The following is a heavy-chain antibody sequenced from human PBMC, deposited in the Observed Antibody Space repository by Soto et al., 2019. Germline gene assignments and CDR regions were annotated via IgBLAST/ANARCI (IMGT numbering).Heavy chain of an antibody. D-gene: IGHD6-19*01. J-gene: IGHJ6*02. Sequence: ASVKVSCKASGYTFTGYYMHWVRQAPGQGLKWMGWINPNSGGTNYAQKFQGRVTMTRDTSISTAYMELSRLRSDDTAVYYCARVVAVADNYYYNGMDVWGQGTTVTVSS. CDR1: GYTFTGYY. V-gene: IGHV1-2*02. CDR3: ARVVAVADNYYYNGMDV. CDR2: INPNSGGT.